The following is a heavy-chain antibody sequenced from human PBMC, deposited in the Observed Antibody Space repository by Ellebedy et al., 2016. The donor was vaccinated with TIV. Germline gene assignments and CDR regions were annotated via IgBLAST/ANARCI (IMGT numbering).Heavy chain of an antibody. CDR1: GFTFSSYG. V-gene: IGHV3-30*18. CDR2: ISYDGTDK. Sequence: PGESLRLSCVASGFTFSSYGMHWVRQAPGKGPEWVAIISYDGTDKDYADSVKGRFTISRDNSKNTLYLQMNSLRAEDSAVYYCTKDKGTGGSCHDYWGQGTLVTVSS. J-gene: IGHJ4*02. D-gene: IGHD2-15*01. CDR3: TKDKGTGGSCHDY.